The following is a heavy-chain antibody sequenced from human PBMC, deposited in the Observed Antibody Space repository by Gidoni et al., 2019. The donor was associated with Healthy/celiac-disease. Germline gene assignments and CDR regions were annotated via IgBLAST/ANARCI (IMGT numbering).Heavy chain of an antibody. CDR3: ARGRSGYSSGWSFRRGGFDY. J-gene: IGHJ4*02. CDR2: INHSGST. CDR1: GGSFSGYS. D-gene: IGHD6-19*01. Sequence: QVQLQQWGAGLLKPSETLSLTCAVYGGSFSGYSWSWIRQPPGKGLEWIGEINHSGSTNYNPSLKSRVTISVDTSKNQFSLKLSSVTAADTAVYYCARGRSGYSSGWSFRRGGFDYWGQGTLVTVSS. V-gene: IGHV4-34*01.